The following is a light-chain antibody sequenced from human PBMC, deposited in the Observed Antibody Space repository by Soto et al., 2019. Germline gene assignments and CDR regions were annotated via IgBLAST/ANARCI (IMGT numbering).Light chain of an antibody. Sequence: QSALTQPRSVSGSPGQSVTISCTGTNNDIGVYNFVSWYQQHPGKAPKLIIYDVTARASGVPDRFSGSKSGTTASLTISGLQGEDEADYYCCSYAGSHTFFGGGTKLTVL. CDR3: CSYAGSHTF. V-gene: IGLV2-11*01. J-gene: IGLJ2*01. CDR2: DVT. CDR1: NNDIGVYNF.